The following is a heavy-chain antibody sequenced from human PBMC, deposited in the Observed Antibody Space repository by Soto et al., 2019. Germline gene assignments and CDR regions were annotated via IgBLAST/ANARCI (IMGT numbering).Heavy chain of an antibody. CDR2: MNPNSGNT. D-gene: IGHD3-3*01. Sequence: ASVKVSCKASGYTFTSYDTNWVRQATGQGLEWMGWMNPNSGNTGYAQKFQGRVTMTRNTSISTAYMELSSLRSEDTAVYYCARGVRRFLEWLYNIYYFDYWGQGTLVTVPQ. V-gene: IGHV1-8*01. CDR3: ARGVRRFLEWLYNIYYFDY. J-gene: IGHJ4*02. CDR1: GYTFTSYD.